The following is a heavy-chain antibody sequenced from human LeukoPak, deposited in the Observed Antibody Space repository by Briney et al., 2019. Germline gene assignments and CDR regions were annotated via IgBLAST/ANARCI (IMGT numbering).Heavy chain of an antibody. CDR3: ASGYYDFWSGYPALNY. V-gene: IGHV3-72*01. Sequence: GGSLRLSCAASGFTFSDHYMDWVRQAPGKGLEWVGRTRNKANSYTTEYAASVKGRFTISRDDSKNSLYLQMNSLKTEDTAVYYCASGYYDFWSGYPALNYWGQGTLVTVSS. D-gene: IGHD3-3*01. J-gene: IGHJ4*02. CDR2: TRNKANSYTT. CDR1: GFTFSDHY.